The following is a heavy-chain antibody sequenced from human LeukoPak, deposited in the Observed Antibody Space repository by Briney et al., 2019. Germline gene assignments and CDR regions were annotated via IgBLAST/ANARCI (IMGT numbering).Heavy chain of an antibody. CDR3: AREAPDYAFDI. J-gene: IGHJ3*02. CDR2: IYYSGST. CDR1: GGSISSYY. V-gene: IGHV4-59*01. Sequence: NPSETLSLTCTVSGGSISSYYWSWIRQPPGKGLEWIGYIYYSGSTNYNPSLKSRVTISVDTSKNQFSLKLSSVTAADTAVYYCAREAPDYAFDIWGQGTMVTVSS.